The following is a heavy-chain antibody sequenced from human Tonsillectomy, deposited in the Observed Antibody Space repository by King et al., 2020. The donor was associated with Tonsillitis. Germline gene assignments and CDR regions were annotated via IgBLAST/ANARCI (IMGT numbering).Heavy chain of an antibody. V-gene: IGHV5-51*01. J-gene: IGHJ5*02. Sequence: VQLVQSGAEVKKPGESLKISCKGSGYSFTSYWIGWVRQMPGKGLEWMGIIYPGDSDTRYSPSFQGQVTTPADKSISTAYLQWSSLKASDTGMYYCARHGTARVRARDWFDPWGQGTLVTVSS. CDR1: GYSFTSYW. CDR3: ARHGTARVRARDWFDP. CDR2: IYPGDSDT. D-gene: IGHD6-6*01.